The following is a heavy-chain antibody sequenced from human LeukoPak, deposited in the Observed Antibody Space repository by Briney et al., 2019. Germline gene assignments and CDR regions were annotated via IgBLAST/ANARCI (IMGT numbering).Heavy chain of an antibody. CDR3: VRDDSSRDDSGGYHY. J-gene: IGHJ4*02. CDR1: GDSTNSYH. Sequence: PSEALSLTCTVSGDSTNSYHWSWFRQPARKGLEWIGRLQMSGSTNYNTSLRSRVANSMYNSKNQFSLNLKYVTAADTAAYYYVRDDSSRDDSGGYHYWGQGTLVTISS. V-gene: IGHV4-4*07. CDR2: LQMSGST. D-gene: IGHD3-22*01.